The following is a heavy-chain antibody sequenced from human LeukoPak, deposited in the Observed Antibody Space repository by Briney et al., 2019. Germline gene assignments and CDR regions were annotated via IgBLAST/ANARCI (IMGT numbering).Heavy chain of an antibody. CDR3: ARNIVVVVAALAWIDP. J-gene: IGHJ5*02. CDR2: INHSGST. Sequence: SETLSLTCAVYGGSFSGYYWSWLRQPPGKGLEWIGEINHSGSTNYNPSLKGRVTISVDTSKNQFSLKLSSVTAADTAVYYCARNIVVVVAALAWIDPWGQGTLVTVSS. CDR1: GGSFSGYY. V-gene: IGHV4-34*01. D-gene: IGHD2-15*01.